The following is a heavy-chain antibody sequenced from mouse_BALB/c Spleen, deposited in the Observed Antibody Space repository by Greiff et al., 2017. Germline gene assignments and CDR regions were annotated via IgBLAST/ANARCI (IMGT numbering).Heavy chain of an antibody. CDR1: GFSLTSYG. V-gene: IGHV2-9*02. Sequence: QVQLKASGPGLVAPSQSLSITCTVSGFSLTSYGVHWVRQPPGKGLEWLGVIWAGGSTNYNSALMSRMSISKDNHKCQVSIKMNSLQTDDTATYYCDKAGDGKDAMDYWGKGKSVAV. J-gene: IGHJ4*01. D-gene: IGHD2-1*01. CDR3: DKAGDGKDAMDY. CDR2: IWAGGST.